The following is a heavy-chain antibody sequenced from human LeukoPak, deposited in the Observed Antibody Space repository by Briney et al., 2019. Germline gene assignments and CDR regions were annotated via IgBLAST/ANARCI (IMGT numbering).Heavy chain of an antibody. CDR3: ARLGKTYYMDV. CDR1: GDSISNYY. CDR2: LYHSGAA. Sequence: PSETLSLTCTVSGDSISNYYWTWIRQTPGKGLEWIGNLYHSGAADYNPSLKTRVTTSVDTSKDQFSLSLRSSTAADTGVYFCARLGKTYYMDVWGTGTTVTVSS. V-gene: IGHV4-59*08. D-gene: IGHD1/OR15-1a*01. J-gene: IGHJ6*03.